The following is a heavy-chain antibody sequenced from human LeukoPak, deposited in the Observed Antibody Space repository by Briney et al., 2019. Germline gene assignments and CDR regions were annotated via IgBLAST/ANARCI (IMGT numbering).Heavy chain of an antibody. CDR1: GDSVSSNSAA. J-gene: IGHJ3*02. Sequence: SQTLSLTCAISGDSVSSNSAAWNWIRQSPPRGLEWLGRTYYRPKWYSDYAVSVKSRLTINPDTSKNQFSLQLNSVTPEDTAVYYCARRGAGGRAFDIWGQGTMVTVSS. D-gene: IGHD2-15*01. CDR3: ARRGAGGRAFDI. CDR2: TYYRPKWYS. V-gene: IGHV6-1*01.